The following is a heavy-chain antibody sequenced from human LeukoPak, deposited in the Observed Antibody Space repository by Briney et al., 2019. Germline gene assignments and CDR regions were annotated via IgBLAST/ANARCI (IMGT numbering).Heavy chain of an antibody. D-gene: IGHD1-26*01. J-gene: IGHJ4*02. CDR2: ITSSSSST. CDR1: GFTFSGYS. Sequence: KPGGSLRLSCAASGFTFSGYSMNWVRQGPGKGLEWVSSITSSSSSTYYADSVKGRLTISRGNAKNSLYLHVNSLRAEDTAVYYCAPTGGISTWYFDYWGQGTLVTVSS. V-gene: IGHV3-21*01. CDR3: APTGGISTWYFDY.